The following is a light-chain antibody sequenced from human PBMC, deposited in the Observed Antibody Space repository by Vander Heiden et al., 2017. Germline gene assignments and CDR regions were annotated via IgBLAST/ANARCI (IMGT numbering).Light chain of an antibody. Sequence: TVVTHAPPRTVSPGGTVTLTRAFSTATVTSNSYANWDQQKPGQPPRALIYSTTEKHSWTPDRFSGSLLGDKAALTLAGVRPEDEADYYCLLYYAGAYVFGPGTRVNVL. CDR1: TATVTSNSY. V-gene: IGLV7-43*01. CDR2: STT. J-gene: IGLJ1*01. CDR3: LLYYAGAYV.